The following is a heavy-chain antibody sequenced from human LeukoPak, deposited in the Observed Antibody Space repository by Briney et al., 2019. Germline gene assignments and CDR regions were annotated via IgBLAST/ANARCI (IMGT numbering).Heavy chain of an antibody. V-gene: IGHV1-46*01. CDR2: INPSGGNT. CDR1: GYTFTSYY. J-gene: IGHJ3*02. CDR3: ARFRPYYDSSGYSNDAFDI. D-gene: IGHD3-22*01. Sequence: ASVKVSCKASGYTFTSYYMHWVRQAPGQGLEWMGIINPSGGNTGYAQKFQGRVTITRNTSISTAYMELSSLRSEDTAVYYCARFRPYYDSSGYSNDAFDIWGQGTMVTVSS.